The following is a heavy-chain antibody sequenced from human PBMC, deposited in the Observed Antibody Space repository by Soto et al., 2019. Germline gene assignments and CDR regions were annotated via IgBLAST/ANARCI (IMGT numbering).Heavy chain of an antibody. CDR1: GGTFSSYA. CDR3: ARYCSGGSCYSDADFDY. V-gene: IGHV1-69*12. D-gene: IGHD2-15*01. CDR2: IIPIFGTA. J-gene: IGHJ4*02. Sequence: QVQLVQSGAEVKKPGSSVKVSCKASGGTFSSYAISWVRQAPGQGLEWMGGIIPIFGTANYAQKFQGRVTITADESTSXXYMELSSLRSEDTAVYYCARYCSGGSCYSDADFDYWGQGTLVTVSS.